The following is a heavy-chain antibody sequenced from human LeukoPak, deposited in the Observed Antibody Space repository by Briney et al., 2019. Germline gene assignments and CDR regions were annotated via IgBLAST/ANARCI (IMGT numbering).Heavy chain of an antibody. CDR2: INPNSGGT. J-gene: IGHJ4*02. Sequence: ASVKVSCKASGYTFTGYYMHWVRQAPGQGLEWMGWINPNSGGTNYAQKFQGRVTMTRDTSISTAYMELRSLRSDDTAVYYCARDDDYDSSGNFDYWGQGTLVTVSS. V-gene: IGHV1-2*02. CDR1: GYTFTGYY. D-gene: IGHD3-22*01. CDR3: ARDDDYDSSGNFDY.